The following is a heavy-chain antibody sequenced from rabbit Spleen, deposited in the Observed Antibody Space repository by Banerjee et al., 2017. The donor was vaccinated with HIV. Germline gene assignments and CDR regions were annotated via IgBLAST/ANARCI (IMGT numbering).Heavy chain of an antibody. CDR1: GFDFSTYG. CDR2: INTYTVKS. J-gene: IGHJ4*01. V-gene: IGHV1S45*01. Sequence: QEQLVESGGGLVQPGGSLKLSCKASGFDFSTYGVSWVRQAPGKGLEWIACINTYTVKSVYASWATGRFTFSRTSSTTVTLQMTSLTAADTAAYFCARDLTGIIGWNFYLWGPGTLVTVS. CDR3: ARDLTGIIGWNFYL. D-gene: IGHD1-1*01.